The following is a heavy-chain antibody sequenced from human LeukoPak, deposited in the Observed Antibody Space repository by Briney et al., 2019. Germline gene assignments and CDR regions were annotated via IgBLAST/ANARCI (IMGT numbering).Heavy chain of an antibody. CDR1: GFTVSSNY. CDR3: ARDFVGGGNYD. D-gene: IGHD2-21*01. CDR2: IYSGGNT. V-gene: IGHV3-53*01. Sequence: GGSLRLSCAASGFTVSSNYMSWVRQAPGKGLEWVSIIYSGGNTYYADSVKGRFSISRDNSKNTLFLQMNSLRAEDTAVCYCARDFVGGGNYDWGQGTLVTVSS. J-gene: IGHJ4*02.